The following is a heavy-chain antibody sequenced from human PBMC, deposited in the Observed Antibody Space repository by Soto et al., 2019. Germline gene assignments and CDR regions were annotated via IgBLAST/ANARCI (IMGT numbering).Heavy chain of an antibody. CDR2: IKQDGSEK. Sequence: GGSLRLSCAASGFTFSSYWMSWVRQAPGKGLEWVANIKQDGSEKYYVDSVKGRFTISRDNAMNSLYLQMNSLRAEDTAVYYCARDLYDFWSGYFPPNYYYYGMDVWGQGTTVTVSS. D-gene: IGHD3-3*01. CDR1: GFTFSSYW. CDR3: ARDLYDFWSGYFPPNYYYYGMDV. V-gene: IGHV3-7*05. J-gene: IGHJ6*02.